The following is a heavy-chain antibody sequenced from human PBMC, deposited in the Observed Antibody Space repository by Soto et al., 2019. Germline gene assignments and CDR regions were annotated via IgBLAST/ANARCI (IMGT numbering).Heavy chain of an antibody. J-gene: IGHJ4*02. V-gene: IGHV3-13*01. CDR1: GFTFSGFD. CDR3: ARGQEVGAHFFDS. CDR2: IGTAGDT. D-gene: IGHD2-15*01. Sequence: GGSLRLSCEASGFTFSGFDMHWVRQPTGKGLEWVSTIGTAGDTYYAVSVKGRFTISRDNAKNSLSLQMNSLRAGDTAVYFCARGQEVGAHFFDSWGQGTQVTV.